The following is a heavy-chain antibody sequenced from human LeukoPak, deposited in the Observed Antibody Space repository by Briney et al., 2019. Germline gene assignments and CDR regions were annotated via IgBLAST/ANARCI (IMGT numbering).Heavy chain of an antibody. V-gene: IGHV1-18*01. Sequence: ASVKVSCKASGYTFTSYGISWVRQAPGQGLEWMGWISAYNGNTNYAQKLQGRVTVTTDTSTSTAYMELRSLRSDDTAVYYCARLYDFWSGSNQHVGGNYDYWGQGTLVTVSS. CDR3: ARLYDFWSGSNQHVGGNYDY. CDR1: GYTFTSYG. D-gene: IGHD3-3*01. CDR2: ISAYNGNT. J-gene: IGHJ4*02.